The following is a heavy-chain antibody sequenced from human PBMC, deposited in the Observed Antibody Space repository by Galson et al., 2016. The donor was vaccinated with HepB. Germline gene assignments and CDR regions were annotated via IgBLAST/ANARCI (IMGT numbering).Heavy chain of an antibody. Sequence: SLRLSCAASGFTFSSYGMHWVRQAPGKGLEWVAFISYDGSNKKYADSVKGRFTISRDNSKKTLYLRMNSLRAEDTAVYYCAKDGRIYCSSASCHDHFHYWGQGTLDTVSS. V-gene: IGHV3-30*18. J-gene: IGHJ4*02. D-gene: IGHD2-2*01. CDR2: ISYDGSNK. CDR3: AKDGRIYCSSASCHDHFHY. CDR1: GFTFSSYG.